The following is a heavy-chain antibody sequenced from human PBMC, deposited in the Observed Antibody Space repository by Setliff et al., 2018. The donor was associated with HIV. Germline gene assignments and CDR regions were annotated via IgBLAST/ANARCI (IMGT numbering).Heavy chain of an antibody. J-gene: IGHJ4*02. CDR1: GGSFSGYY. Sequence: SETLSLTCAVYGGSFSGYYWSWIRQSPGKGLEWIGSIYHSGRTYYNPSLKSRVTISVDTSKNQFSLKLTSVTAADTAVYYCARDQPQDYDSLTGYYTGRYFDYWGRGTLVTVSS. CDR2: IYHSGRT. CDR3: ARDQPQDYDSLTGYYTGRYFDY. D-gene: IGHD3-9*01. V-gene: IGHV4-34*01.